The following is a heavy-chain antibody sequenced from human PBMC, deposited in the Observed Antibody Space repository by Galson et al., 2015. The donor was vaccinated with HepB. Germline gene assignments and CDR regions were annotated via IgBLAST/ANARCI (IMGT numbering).Heavy chain of an antibody. CDR2: IRYDGSNK. V-gene: IGHV3-30*02. CDR3: AKLSSRAYCSSTSCAAFDY. CDR1: GFTFSSYG. J-gene: IGHJ4*02. Sequence: SLRLSCAASGFTFSSYGMHWVRQAPGKGLEWVAFIRYDGSNKYYADSVKGRFTISRDNSKNTLYLQMNSLRAEDTAVYYCAKLSSRAYCSSTSCAAFDYWGQGTLVTVSS. D-gene: IGHD2-2*01.